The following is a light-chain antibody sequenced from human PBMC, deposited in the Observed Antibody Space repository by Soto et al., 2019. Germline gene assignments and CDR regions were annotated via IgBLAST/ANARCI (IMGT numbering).Light chain of an antibody. Sequence: QSVLTQPPSVSGAPGQTVTISCTGTSSNIGAGYDVHWYQQLPGTAPKLLIYGNSNRPSGVPDRFSGSKSGTSASLAITGLQDEDDADYYCQSYDTSLRVSVFGGGTKLTVL. CDR3: QSYDTSLRVSV. CDR1: SSNIGAGYD. CDR2: GNS. J-gene: IGLJ2*01. V-gene: IGLV1-40*01.